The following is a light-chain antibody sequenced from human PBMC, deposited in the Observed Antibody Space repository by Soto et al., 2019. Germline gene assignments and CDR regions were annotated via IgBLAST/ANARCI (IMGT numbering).Light chain of an antibody. CDR2: EVS. CDR3: SSYAGSNIPV. Sequence: QSALTQPPSASGSPGQSVTISCTGTSSDVGGYNYVSWYQQHPGKAPKLMIYEVSKRPSGVPDRFSGSKSGNTASLTGSGLQAEDEADYYCSSYAGSNIPVFGGGTKLTVL. V-gene: IGLV2-8*01. J-gene: IGLJ3*02. CDR1: SSDVGGYNY.